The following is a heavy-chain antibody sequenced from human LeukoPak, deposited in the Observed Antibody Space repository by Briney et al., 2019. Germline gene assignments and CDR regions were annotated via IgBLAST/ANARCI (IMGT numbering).Heavy chain of an antibody. CDR2: IYYTGRT. CDR1: GGSISNYY. CDR3: VRHSGNLNYFDY. Sequence: SETLSLTCTVSGGSISNYYWSWVRQPPGKGLEWIGYIYYTGRTSYNPSLKSRVTISVDTSKNQFSLKLSSVTAADTGVYYCVRHSGNLNYFDYWGQGTLVTVSS. J-gene: IGHJ4*02. D-gene: IGHD1-26*01. V-gene: IGHV4-59*08.